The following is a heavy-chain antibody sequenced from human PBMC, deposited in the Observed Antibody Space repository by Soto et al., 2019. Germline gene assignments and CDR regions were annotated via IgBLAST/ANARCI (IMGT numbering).Heavy chain of an antibody. CDR1: GYSFTSYW. CDR2: IDPSDSYT. Sequence: PGESLKISCKGSGYSFTSYWISWVRQMPGKGLEWMGRIDPSDSYTNYSPSFQGHVTISADKSISTAYLQWSSLKASDTAMYYCASLVLYGSGNQRRGGYYGMDVWGQGTTVNVSS. CDR3: ASLVLYGSGNQRRGGYYGMDV. J-gene: IGHJ6*02. D-gene: IGHD3-10*01. V-gene: IGHV5-10-1*01.